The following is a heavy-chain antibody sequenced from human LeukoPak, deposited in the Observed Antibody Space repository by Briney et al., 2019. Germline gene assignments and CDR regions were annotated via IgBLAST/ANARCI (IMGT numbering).Heavy chain of an antibody. CDR2: IYTRGST. CDR1: GGSINNYF. J-gene: IGHJ3*02. D-gene: IGHD2-15*01. CDR3: ARGRYCSADICSGGDAFDI. Sequence: SSETLSLTCTVSGGSINNYFWSWIRQPAGKGLEWIGRIYTRGSTNYNPSLKSRVTMSVDTSKNQFSLKLSSVTAADTAVYYCARGRYCSADICSGGDAFDIWGQGTMVSVSS. V-gene: IGHV4-4*07.